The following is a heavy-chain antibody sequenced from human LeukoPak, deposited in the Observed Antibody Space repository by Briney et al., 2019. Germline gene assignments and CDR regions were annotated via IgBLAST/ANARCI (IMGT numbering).Heavy chain of an antibody. J-gene: IGHJ4*02. CDR1: GFTFSSYW. Sequence: PGGSLRLSCAASGFTFSSYWMRWVRQAPGKGLEWVANIKQDGSEKYYVDSVEGRFTISRDNAKNSLYLQMNSLRAEDTAVYYCARDSSGWYTYSFVDYWGQGTLVTVSS. D-gene: IGHD6-19*01. V-gene: IGHV3-7*01. CDR3: ARDSSGWYTYSFVDY. CDR2: IKQDGSEK.